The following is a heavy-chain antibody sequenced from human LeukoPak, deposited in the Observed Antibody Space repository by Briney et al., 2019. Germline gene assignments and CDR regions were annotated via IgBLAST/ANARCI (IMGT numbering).Heavy chain of an antibody. CDR3: ARYCSSTSCLIGYYFDY. Sequence: SETLSLTCTVSGGSISSGDYYWSWIRQPPGKGLEWIGYIYYSGSTYYNPSLKSRVTISVDTSKNQFSLKLSSVTAADTAVYYCARYCSSTSCLIGYYFDYWGQGTLVTVSS. D-gene: IGHD2-2*01. CDR1: GGSISSGDYY. V-gene: IGHV4-30-4*01. J-gene: IGHJ4*02. CDR2: IYYSGST.